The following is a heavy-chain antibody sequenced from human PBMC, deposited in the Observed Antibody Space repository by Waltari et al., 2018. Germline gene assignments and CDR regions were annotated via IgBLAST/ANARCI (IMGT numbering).Heavy chain of an antibody. D-gene: IGHD6-19*01. CDR2: ISGTGGIT. J-gene: IGHJ2*01. CDR3: ARAPVAGSWYFDL. V-gene: IGHV3-23*01. Sequence: APGKGLEWVPTISGTGGITSYADSVEGRFTISRDNSKNTLYLQMNSLRAGDTAVYYCARAPVAGSWYFDLWGRGTLVTVSS.